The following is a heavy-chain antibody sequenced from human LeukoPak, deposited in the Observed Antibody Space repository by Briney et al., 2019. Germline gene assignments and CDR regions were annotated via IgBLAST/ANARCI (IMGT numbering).Heavy chain of an antibody. CDR1: GGSFSGYH. CDR3: ARGLPYLYYDYVWGSYRYSYYFDY. V-gene: IGHV4-34*01. CDR2: INHSGST. D-gene: IGHD3-16*02. Sequence: SETLSLTCAVYGGSFSGYHWSWIRQPPGKGLEWIGEINHSGSTNYNPSLKSRVTISVDTSMNQFSLKLSSVTAADTAVHYCARGLPYLYYDYVWGSYRYSYYFDYWGQGTLVTVSS. J-gene: IGHJ4*02.